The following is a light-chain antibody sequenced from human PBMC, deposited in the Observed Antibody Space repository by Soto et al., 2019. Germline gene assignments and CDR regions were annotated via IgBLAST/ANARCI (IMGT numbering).Light chain of an antibody. J-gene: IGKJ1*01. CDR1: QGISNY. Sequence: DIPMTQSPSSLSASVGDRVTITCRASQGISNYLVWYQQKPGKVPKVLIYAASTLQSGVPSRFSGSGSGTDFTLTISSLQPEDVATYYCQKSNSAWTFGQGTKVEIK. CDR2: AAS. V-gene: IGKV1-27*01. CDR3: QKSNSAWT.